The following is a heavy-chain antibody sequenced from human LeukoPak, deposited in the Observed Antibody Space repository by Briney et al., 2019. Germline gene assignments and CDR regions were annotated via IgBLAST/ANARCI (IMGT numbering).Heavy chain of an antibody. V-gene: IGHV4-39*07. CDR1: GGSTSSSSYY. D-gene: IGHD3-9*01. Sequence: PSETLSLTCTVSGGSTSSSSYYWGWIRQPPGKGLEWIGSIYYSGSTYYNPSLKSRVTISVDTSKNQFSLKLSSVTAADTAVYYCARDPGDILTGYYNYSDYWGQGTLVTVSS. CDR3: ARDPGDILTGYYNYSDY. J-gene: IGHJ4*02. CDR2: IYYSGST.